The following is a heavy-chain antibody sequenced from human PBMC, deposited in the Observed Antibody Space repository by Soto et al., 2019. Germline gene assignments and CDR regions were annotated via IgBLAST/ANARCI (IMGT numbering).Heavy chain of an antibody. CDR3: TGEVASGY. J-gene: IGHJ4*02. CDR1: GFTVSNFG. Sequence: QVQLVESGGGVVQPGRSLRLSCAVSGFTVSNFGMHWVRQAPGKGLEWVAVISRDGNTKFYADYVKGRFTISRDNSMNTLCLEMNSLRGDDMGVYYCTGEVASGYWGQGDRVTVSS. CDR2: ISRDGNTK. V-gene: IGHV3-30*03. D-gene: IGHD7-27*01.